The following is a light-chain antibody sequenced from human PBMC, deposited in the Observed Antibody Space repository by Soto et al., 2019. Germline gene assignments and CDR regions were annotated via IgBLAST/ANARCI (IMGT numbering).Light chain of an antibody. CDR3: AAWDDSLNGVV. J-gene: IGLJ2*01. V-gene: IGLV1-44*01. CDR1: SSNIGSNT. Sequence: QSVLTQPPSASGTPGQRVTISCSGSSSNIGSNTVNWYQQLPGTAPKLLIYSNNQRPSGVPDRFSGSKSGTSASLAISGLQSEDVGDYYCAAWDDSLNGVVFGGGTKLTFL. CDR2: SNN.